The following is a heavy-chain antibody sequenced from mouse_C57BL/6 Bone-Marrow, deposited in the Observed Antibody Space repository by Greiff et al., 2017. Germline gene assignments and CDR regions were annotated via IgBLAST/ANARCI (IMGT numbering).Heavy chain of an antibody. Sequence: QVQLLQSGAELMKPGASVKLSCKATGYTFTGYWIAWVQQRPGHGLEWIGAILPGGGSTNYKEKFKGKATITADTSSNTAYMQISVLTTEDAAIYYCAKRGGSSFFDYWGQGTTLTVSS. D-gene: IGHD1-1*01. J-gene: IGHJ2*01. CDR3: AKRGGSSFFDY. CDR2: ILPGGGST. V-gene: IGHV1-9*01. CDR1: GYTFTGYW.